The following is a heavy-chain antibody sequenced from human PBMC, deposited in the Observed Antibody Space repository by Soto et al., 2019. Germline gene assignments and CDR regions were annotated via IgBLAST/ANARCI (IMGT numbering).Heavy chain of an antibody. CDR3: ARVGAIAARTNDY. CDR1: GFTFSDHY. CDR2: TRNKANSYTT. V-gene: IGHV3-72*01. D-gene: IGHD6-6*01. Sequence: QPGGSLRLSCAASGFTFSDHYMDWVRQAPGKGLEWVGRTRNKANSYTTEYAASVKGRFTISRDDSKNSLYLQMNSLKTEDTAVYYCARVGAIAARTNDYWGQGTLVTVSS. J-gene: IGHJ4*02.